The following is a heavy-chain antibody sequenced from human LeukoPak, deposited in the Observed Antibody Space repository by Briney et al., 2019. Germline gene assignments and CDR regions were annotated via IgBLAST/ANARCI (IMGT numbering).Heavy chain of an antibody. CDR3: ARDYGEYHYDSSGYYGGFDY. CDR2: ISSSSSYI. Sequence: GGSLRLSCAASGFTFSSYSMNWVRQAPGKGLEWVSYISSSSSYIYYADSVKGRFTISRDNAKNSLYLQMNSLRAEDTAVYYCARDYGEYHYDSSGYYGGFDYWGQGTLVTVSS. D-gene: IGHD3-22*01. V-gene: IGHV3-21*01. CDR1: GFTFSSYS. J-gene: IGHJ4*02.